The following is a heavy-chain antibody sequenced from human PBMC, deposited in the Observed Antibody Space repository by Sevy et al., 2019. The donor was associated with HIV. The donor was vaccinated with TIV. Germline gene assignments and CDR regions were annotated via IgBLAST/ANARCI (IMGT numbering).Heavy chain of an antibody. CDR3: AKWSLGSGYSRYNWFDP. CDR2: ISGSGGST. J-gene: IGHJ5*02. V-gene: IGHV3-23*01. Sequence: GGSLRLSCAASGFTFSSYAMSWLRQAPGKGLEWVSAISGSGGSTYYADSVKGRFTISRDNSKNTLYLQMNSLRAEDTAVYYCAKWSLGSGYSRYNWFDPWGQRTLVTVSS. CDR1: GFTFSSYA. D-gene: IGHD3-3*01.